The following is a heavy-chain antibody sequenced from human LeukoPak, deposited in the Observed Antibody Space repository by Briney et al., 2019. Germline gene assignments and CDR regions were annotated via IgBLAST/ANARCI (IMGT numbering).Heavy chain of an antibody. J-gene: IGHJ5*02. CDR2: INYSGIT. V-gene: IGHV4-59*08. CDR3: ARHRPGERRFDP. Sequence: SETLSLTCTVSGDPISSDYLSWIRQPPGKGLEWIGYINYSGITNYNPSLKSRVTISVDTSKNQFSLKLSSVTAADTAVYYCARHRPGERRFDPWGQGTLVTVSS. D-gene: IGHD3-16*01. CDR1: GDPISSDY.